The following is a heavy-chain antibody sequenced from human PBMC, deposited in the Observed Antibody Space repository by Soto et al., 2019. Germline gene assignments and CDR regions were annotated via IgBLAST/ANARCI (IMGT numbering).Heavy chain of an antibody. V-gene: IGHV4-30-2*01. J-gene: IGHJ4*02. CDR2: IYHSGST. D-gene: IGHD5-12*01. CDR3: ARGSSSGYDHGPVVY. Sequence: QLQLQESGSGLVKPSQTLSLTCAVSGGSISSGGYSWSWIRQPPGKGLEWIGYIYHSGSTYYNPSLKSRVTISVDRSKNQFSLKLRSVTAADTAVYYCARGSSSGYDHGPVVYWGQGTLVTVSS. CDR1: GGSISSGGYS.